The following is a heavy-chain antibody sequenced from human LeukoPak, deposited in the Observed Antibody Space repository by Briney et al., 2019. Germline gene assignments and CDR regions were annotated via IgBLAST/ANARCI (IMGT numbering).Heavy chain of an antibody. CDR2: ISGNGGAT. CDR1: GFTFSSYG. CDR3: ARQRYYYDSSGPYFDY. D-gene: IGHD3-22*01. V-gene: IGHV3-23*01. Sequence: GGSLRLSCAASGFTFSSYGMTWVRQAPGEGLEWISSISGNGGATYYADSVKGRFTISRDNSKNTLNLQLYSLRAEDTAVYYCARQRYYYDSSGPYFDYWGQGTLVTVSS. J-gene: IGHJ4*02.